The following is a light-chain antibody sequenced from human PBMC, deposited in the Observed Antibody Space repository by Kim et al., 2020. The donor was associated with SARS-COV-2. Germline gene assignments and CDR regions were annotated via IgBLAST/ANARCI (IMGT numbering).Light chain of an antibody. V-gene: IGKV3-20*01. Sequence: EIVLTQSPKVLSLSPGERATLSCRASQTITNNYVAWYKQKGGQAPSLLVYGVSTRATGIPDRFSGSGSGADFTLTINRLEPEDFAVYYCQQYGRAPVTFGVGTKLEI. CDR2: GVS. CDR3: QQYGRAPVT. J-gene: IGKJ4*01. CDR1: QTITNNY.